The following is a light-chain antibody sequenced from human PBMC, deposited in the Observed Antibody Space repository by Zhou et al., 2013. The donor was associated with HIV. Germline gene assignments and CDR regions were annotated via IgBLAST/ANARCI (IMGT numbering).Light chain of an antibody. CDR2: YAS. CDR1: QSISNK. V-gene: IGKV3-15*01. Sequence: DIVMTQSPATLSVSPGERVTLSCRASQSISNKLAWYQQKPGQAPRLLIYYASTRATGIPARFSGRRSGTDFTLTISSLQPDDVSTYYCQKYNSAPWTFGQGTKVEIK. J-gene: IGKJ1*01. CDR3: QKYNSAPWT.